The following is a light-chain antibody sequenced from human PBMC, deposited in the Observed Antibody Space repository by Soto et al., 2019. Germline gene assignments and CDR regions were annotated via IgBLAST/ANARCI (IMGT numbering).Light chain of an antibody. CDR1: QTIRSW. CDR3: QQYNSYSPT. J-gene: IGKJ1*01. CDR2: DVS. Sequence: DIQMTQSPSPLSASVGDRVTITCLASQTIRSWLAWYQQEPGKAPKLLIYDVSTLGSGVPSRFSGSGSGTDCTLTISSLHPDDFATYYCQQYNSYSPTLGQGTKVDIK. V-gene: IGKV1-5*01.